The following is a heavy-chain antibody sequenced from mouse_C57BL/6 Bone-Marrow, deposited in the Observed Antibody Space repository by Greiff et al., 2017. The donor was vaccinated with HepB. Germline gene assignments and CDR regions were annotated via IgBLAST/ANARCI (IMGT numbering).Heavy chain of an antibody. CDR2: IYPGDGDT. Sequence: VQLQQSGPELVKPGASVKISCKASGYAFSSSWMNWVKQRPGKGLEWIGRIYPGDGDTNYNGKFKGKATLTADKSSSTPYMQLSSLTSEDSAVYFCARTPNYYGSGGDYWGQGTTLTVSS. J-gene: IGHJ2*01. D-gene: IGHD1-1*01. CDR1: GYAFSSSW. CDR3: ARTPNYYGSGGDY. V-gene: IGHV1-82*01.